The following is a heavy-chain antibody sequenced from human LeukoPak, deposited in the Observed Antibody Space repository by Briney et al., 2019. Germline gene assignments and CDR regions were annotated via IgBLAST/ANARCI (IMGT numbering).Heavy chain of an antibody. CDR2: IYHSGST. CDR3: ARVAYYYDSSGYYSPFDY. Sequence: PSETLSLTCAVTGGPLSSSNWWSWVRQPPGKGLEWIGEIYHSGSTNYNPSLKSRVTISVDKSKNQFSLKLSSVTAADTAVYYCARVAYYYDSSGYYSPFDYWGQGTLVTVSS. J-gene: IGHJ4*02. D-gene: IGHD3-22*01. V-gene: IGHV4-4*02. CDR1: GGPLSSSNW.